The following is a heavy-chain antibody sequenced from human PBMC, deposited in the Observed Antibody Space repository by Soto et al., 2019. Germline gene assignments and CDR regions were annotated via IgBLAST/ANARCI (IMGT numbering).Heavy chain of an antibody. D-gene: IGHD3-3*01. CDR2: IYHSGST. CDR3: AREVTVYYDFWSGYYVSYGMDV. J-gene: IGHJ6*02. Sequence: TLSLTCAVSGGSISSGGYSWSWIRQPPGKGLEWIGYIYHSGSTYYNPSLKSRVTISVDRSKNQFSLKLSSVTAADTAVYYCAREVTVYYDFWSGYYVSYGMDVWGQGTTVTVSS. V-gene: IGHV4-30-2*01. CDR1: GGSISSGGYS.